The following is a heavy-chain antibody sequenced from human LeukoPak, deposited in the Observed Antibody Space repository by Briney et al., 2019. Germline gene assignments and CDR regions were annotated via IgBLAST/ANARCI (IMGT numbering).Heavy chain of an antibody. CDR1: GFTFNSFS. CDR2: ISSSGNTI. D-gene: IGHD1-26*01. V-gene: IGHV3-48*04. J-gene: IGHJ4*02. Sequence: GGSLRLSCAASGFTFNSFSMDWVRQVPGKGLEWVPYISSSGNTIYYADSVKGRFTISRDNANNLLYLQMSGLRAEDTAVYYCARVGALGSLGYWGQGILVAVSS. CDR3: ARVGALGSLGY.